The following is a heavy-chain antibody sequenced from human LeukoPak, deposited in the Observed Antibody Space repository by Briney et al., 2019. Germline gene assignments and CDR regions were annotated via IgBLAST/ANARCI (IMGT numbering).Heavy chain of an antibody. CDR3: ARVYYGDYLTPYWHPSNFDY. Sequence: ASVKVSCKASGYTFTSYAMNWVRQAPGQGLEWMGWINTNTGNPTYAQGFTGRFVFSLDTSVSTAYLQISSLKAEDTAVYYCARVYYGDYLTPYWHPSNFDYWGQGTLVTVSS. J-gene: IGHJ4*02. D-gene: IGHD4-17*01. V-gene: IGHV7-4-1*02. CDR1: GYTFTSYA. CDR2: INTNTGNP.